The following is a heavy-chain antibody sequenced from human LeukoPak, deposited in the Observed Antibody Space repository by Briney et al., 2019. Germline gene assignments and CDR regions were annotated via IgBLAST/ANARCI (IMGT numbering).Heavy chain of an antibody. CDR3: AKGERYDFWSGTPNWYFDL. D-gene: IGHD3-3*01. V-gene: IGHV3-23*01. CDR1: GFTFSSYA. Sequence: PGGSLRLSCAASGFTFSSYAMSWVRQAPGKGLEWVSAISGSGGSTYYADSVKGRFTISRDNSKNTLCLQMNSLRAEDTAVYYCAKGERYDFWSGTPNWYFDLWGRGTLVTVSS. CDR2: ISGSGGST. J-gene: IGHJ2*01.